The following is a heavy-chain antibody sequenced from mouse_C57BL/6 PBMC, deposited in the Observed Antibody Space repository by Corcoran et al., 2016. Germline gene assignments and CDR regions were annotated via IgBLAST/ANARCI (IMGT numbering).Heavy chain of an antibody. Sequence: QVQLQQSGAELVRPGASVTLSCKASGYTFTDYEMHWVKQTPVHGLEWIGAIDPETGGTAYNQKFKGKAILTADKSSSTAYMELRSLTSEDSAVYYCTRALCSTVVEDYYAMDYWGQGTSVTVSS. CDR2: IDPETGGT. CDR1: GYTFTDYE. CDR3: TRALCSTVVEDYYAMDY. D-gene: IGHD1-1*01. V-gene: IGHV1-15*01. J-gene: IGHJ4*01.